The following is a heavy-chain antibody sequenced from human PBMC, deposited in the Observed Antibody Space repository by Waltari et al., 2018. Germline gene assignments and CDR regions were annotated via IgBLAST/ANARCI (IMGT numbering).Heavy chain of an antibody. J-gene: IGHJ4*02. CDR3: ARGRTNIVATIYYFDY. V-gene: IGHV4-38-2*01. D-gene: IGHD5-12*01. Sequence: QVQLQESGPGLVKPSETLSLTCAVSGYSISSGYYWGWIRQPPGKGLEWIGSIYHSGSTYDNPSLKSRVTISVDTSKNQFSLKLSSVTAADTAVYYCARGRTNIVATIYYFDYWGQGTLVTVSS. CDR2: IYHSGST. CDR1: GYSISSGYY.